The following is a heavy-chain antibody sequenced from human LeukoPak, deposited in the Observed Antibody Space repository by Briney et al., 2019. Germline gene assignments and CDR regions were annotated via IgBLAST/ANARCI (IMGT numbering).Heavy chain of an antibody. CDR3: ARVSPSRGKSGY. V-gene: IGHV3-7*01. D-gene: IGHD4-23*01. J-gene: IGHJ4*02. CDR1: GFTFSDYW. Sequence: GGSLRLSCAASGFTFSDYWISWVRQAPGKGLEWVGNINEDGSEKYYVDSVRGRFTISRDNAKNSLYLQMNSLRVEDTAVYYCARVSPSRGKSGYWGQGTLVTVSS. CDR2: INEDGSEK.